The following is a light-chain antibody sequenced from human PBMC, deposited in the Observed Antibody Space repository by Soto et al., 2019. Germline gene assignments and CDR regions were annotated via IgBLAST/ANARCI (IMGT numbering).Light chain of an antibody. J-gene: IGKJ4*01. CDR1: QSVSSN. CDR3: QQYNKWPLT. V-gene: IGKV3-15*01. Sequence: EIVMTQSPATLSVSPGERATLSCRASQSVSSNLAWYQQKPGQAPRLLMYGASTKETGISERFSGSGSGTEFTLTISSLQSEDFAVYYCQQYNKWPLTFGGGTKVEIK. CDR2: GAS.